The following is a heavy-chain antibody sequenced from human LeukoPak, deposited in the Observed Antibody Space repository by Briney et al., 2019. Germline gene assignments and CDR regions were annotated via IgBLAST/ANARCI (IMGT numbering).Heavy chain of an antibody. Sequence: ASVKVSCKASGYTFSNYYMHWVRQAPGQGLEWMGIINPSGGSTTYAQKFQGRVTMTRDTSTSTVYMELSSLRSEDTAVYYCARSSGRSPHRDYMDVWGKGTTVTISS. CDR2: INPSGGST. CDR3: ARSSGRSPHRDYMDV. J-gene: IGHJ6*03. V-gene: IGHV1-46*01. CDR1: GYTFSNYY. D-gene: IGHD3-10*01.